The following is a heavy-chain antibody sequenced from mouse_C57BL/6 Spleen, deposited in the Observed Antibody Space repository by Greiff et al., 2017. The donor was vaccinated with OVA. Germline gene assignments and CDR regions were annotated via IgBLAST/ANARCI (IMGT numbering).Heavy chain of an antibody. Sequence: VKLQESGAELVMPGASVKLSCKASGYTFTSYWMHWVKQRPGQGLEWIGEIDPSDSYTNYNQKFKGKSTLTVDKSSSTAYMQLSSLTSEDSAVYYCARVYGSSHYFDYWGQGTTLTVSS. D-gene: IGHD1-1*01. CDR3: ARVYGSSHYFDY. CDR2: IDPSDSYT. V-gene: IGHV1-69*01. CDR1: GYTFTSYW. J-gene: IGHJ2*01.